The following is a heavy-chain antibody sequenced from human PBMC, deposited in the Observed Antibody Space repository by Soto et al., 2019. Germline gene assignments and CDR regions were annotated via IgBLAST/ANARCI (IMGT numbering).Heavy chain of an antibody. D-gene: IGHD4-17*01. V-gene: IGHV1-18*01. Sequence: ASVKVACKASGYTFTSYGISWVRQAPGQGLEWMGWISAYNGNTNYAQKLQGRVTMTTDTSTSTAYMELRSLRSDDTAVYYCARHRVERATGTPGYYMDVWGKGTTVTVSS. CDR3: ARHRVERATGTPGYYMDV. CDR1: GYTFTSYG. CDR2: ISAYNGNT. J-gene: IGHJ6*03.